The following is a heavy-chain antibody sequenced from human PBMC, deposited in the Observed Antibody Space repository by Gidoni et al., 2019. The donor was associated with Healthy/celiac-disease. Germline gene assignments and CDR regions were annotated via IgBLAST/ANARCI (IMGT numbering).Heavy chain of an antibody. CDR3: ARIYYYDSSGFDY. CDR2: ISSSSSTI. V-gene: IGHV3-48*02. D-gene: IGHD3-22*01. J-gene: IGHJ4*02. CDR1: GSTPSVYS. Sequence: EVQPVASGGGLVQPGGSLRLSRAPPGSTPSVYSMNRVRQAPGKGLEWVSYISSSSSTIYYADSVKGRFTISRDNAKNSLYLQMNILRDEDTAVYYCARIYYYDSSGFDYWGQGTLVTVSS.